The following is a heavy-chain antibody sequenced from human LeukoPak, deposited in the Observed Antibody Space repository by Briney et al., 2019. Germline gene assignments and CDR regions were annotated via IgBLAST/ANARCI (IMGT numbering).Heavy chain of an antibody. V-gene: IGHV4-4*07. Sequence: PSETLSLTCTVSGGSISSYYWSWIRQPAGKGLEWIGRIFSSGSSNYNPSLKSRVTMSVDTSKNQFSLKLSSVTAADTAVYYCARDGNGYGLDYYFDYWGQGTLVTVSS. CDR1: GGSISSYY. D-gene: IGHD5-12*01. CDR2: IFSSGSS. J-gene: IGHJ4*02. CDR3: ARDGNGYGLDYYFDY.